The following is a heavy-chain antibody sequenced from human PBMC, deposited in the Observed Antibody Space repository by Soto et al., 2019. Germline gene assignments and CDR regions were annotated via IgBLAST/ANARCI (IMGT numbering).Heavy chain of an antibody. CDR1: GYSFTSYW. D-gene: IGHD1-26*01. CDR3: AREGSYSGSSHDAFDI. Sequence: PGESLKISCKGSGYSFTSYWIGWVRQMPGKGLEWMGIIYPGDSDTRYSPSFQGQVTISADKSISTAYLQWSSLKASDTAMYYCAREGSYSGSSHDAFDIWGQGTMVTVSS. J-gene: IGHJ3*02. V-gene: IGHV5-51*01. CDR2: IYPGDSDT.